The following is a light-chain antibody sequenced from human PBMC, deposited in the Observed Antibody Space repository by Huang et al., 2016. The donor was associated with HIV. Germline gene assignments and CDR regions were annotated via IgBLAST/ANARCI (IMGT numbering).Light chain of an antibody. Sequence: DIQMTRSPSSLSISVGERVTITCRASQGISNYLAWYQQKPGKVPKLLIYGSSTLQSVVPSRFSGSGSGTDFTLTISSLQPEDVATYYCQNYYSVPYTFGQGTKLEIK. CDR3: QNYYSVPYT. CDR1: QGISNY. V-gene: IGKV1-27*01. J-gene: IGKJ2*01. CDR2: GSS.